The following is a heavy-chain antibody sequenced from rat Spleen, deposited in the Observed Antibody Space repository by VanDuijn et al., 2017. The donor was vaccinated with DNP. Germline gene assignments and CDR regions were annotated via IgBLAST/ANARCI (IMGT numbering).Heavy chain of an antibody. V-gene: IGHV5S11*01. CDR3: ARFMYTTDHYYVEYYVMDA. Sequence: EVQLVESGGDLVQPGRSLKVSCAASGFIFSNYDMAWIRQVPGTGLERVASINPDGGSTYYRDSVKGRFTISRDNAKSTLYLQMDSLRSEETATYYCARFMYTTDHYYVEYYVMDAWGQGTSVTVSS. CDR2: INPDGGST. D-gene: IGHD1-6*01. J-gene: IGHJ4*01. CDR1: GFIFSNYD.